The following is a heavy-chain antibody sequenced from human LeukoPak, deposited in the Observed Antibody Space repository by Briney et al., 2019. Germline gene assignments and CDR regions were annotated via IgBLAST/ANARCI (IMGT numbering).Heavy chain of an antibody. D-gene: IGHD2-21*01. J-gene: IGHJ4*02. Sequence: GGSLRLSCAASGFTFSSYNMNWVRQAPGKGLEWVSSITSDSSYVFYADSVKGRFTISRDNAENSLYLQMNSLRAEDTAVYYCARDGAIGYFDYWGQGTLVTVSS. CDR3: ARDGAIGYFDY. CDR1: GFTFSSYN. CDR2: ITSDSSYV. V-gene: IGHV3-21*01.